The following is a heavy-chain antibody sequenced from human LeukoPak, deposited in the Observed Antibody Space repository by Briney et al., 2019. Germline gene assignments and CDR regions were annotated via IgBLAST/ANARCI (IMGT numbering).Heavy chain of an antibody. V-gene: IGHV3-7*02. D-gene: IGHD5-12*01. CDR1: GFTVSTNC. CDR2: INQDGSAT. Sequence: TGGSLRLSCAASGFTVSTNCMTWVRQAPGKGLEWVANINQDGSATYYVDSVKGRFTISRDNAKNSLYLQMNSLRDEDTAVYYCATERPQRGYSGYEKKGRGMDVWGQGTTVTVSS. CDR3: ATERPQRGYSGYEKKGRGMDV. J-gene: IGHJ6*02.